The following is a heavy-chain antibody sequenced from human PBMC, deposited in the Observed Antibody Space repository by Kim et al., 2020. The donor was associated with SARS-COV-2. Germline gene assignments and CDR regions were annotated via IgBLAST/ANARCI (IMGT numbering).Heavy chain of an antibody. CDR1: GASISSSSC. J-gene: IGHJ5*01. CDR2: VDHSGTT. V-gene: IGHV4-4*02. CDR3: ARGVSSAWTLRAWF. D-gene: IGHD3-22*01. Sequence: SETLSLTCVVSGASISSSSCWSWVRQPPGKGLEWIGEVDHSGTTSYNVSLKNRVSILVDKSKNQFSLRLTSVSAADTAVYYCARGVSSAWTLRAWF.